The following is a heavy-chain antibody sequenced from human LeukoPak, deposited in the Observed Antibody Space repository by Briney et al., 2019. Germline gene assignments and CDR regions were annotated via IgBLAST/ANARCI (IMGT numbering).Heavy chain of an antibody. J-gene: IGHJ5*02. CDR3: ARDPPAVATNTYA. Sequence: GGSLRLSCAASGFTFSSYWMHWVRQAPGKGLVWVSHIRSDGSSTNYADSVKGRFTISRDNAKSTLYLQMNSLRAGDTAVYYCARDPPAVATNTYAWGQGTLVTVSS. D-gene: IGHD6-13*01. CDR2: IRSDGSST. V-gene: IGHV3-74*01. CDR1: GFTFSSYW.